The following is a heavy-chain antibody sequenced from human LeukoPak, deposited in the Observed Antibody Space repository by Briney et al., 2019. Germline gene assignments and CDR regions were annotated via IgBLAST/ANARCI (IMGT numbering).Heavy chain of an antibody. CDR1: GGSFSGLY. CDR3: AREPGYCSGGSCYGGWFGP. D-gene: IGHD2-15*01. CDR2: INQSGST. Sequence: PSETLSLTCAVHGGSFSGLYWSWIRQSPGKGLGWIGEINQSGSTNYNPSLKSRVTISLDTSNNLFSLKLSSVTAADTAMYYCAREPGYCSGGSCYGGWFGPWGQGTLVTVSS. V-gene: IGHV4-34*01. J-gene: IGHJ5*02.